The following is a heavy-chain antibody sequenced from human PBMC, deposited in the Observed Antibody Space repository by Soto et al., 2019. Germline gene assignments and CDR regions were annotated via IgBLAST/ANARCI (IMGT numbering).Heavy chain of an antibody. J-gene: IGHJ4*02. Sequence: VRSLRLSCAAFGFTIRNYAMSCVRQAPGKGLEWVSAISGSGGSTYYADSVKGRFTISRDNSKNTLYLQMNSLRAEDTAVYYCAKWPNWNYDHFDYWGQGTLVTVSS. D-gene: IGHD1-7*01. V-gene: IGHV3-23*01. CDR2: ISGSGGST. CDR3: AKWPNWNYDHFDY. CDR1: GFTIRNYA.